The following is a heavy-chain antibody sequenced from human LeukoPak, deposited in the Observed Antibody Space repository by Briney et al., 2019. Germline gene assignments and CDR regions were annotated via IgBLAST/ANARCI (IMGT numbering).Heavy chain of an antibody. CDR3: ARQRDTASVGAFDI. CDR2: IYYSGST. Sequence: SETLSLTCTVSGGSITGYYWSWIRQPPGKGLEWIGYIYYSGSTNYNPSLKSRVTISLDTSKNQFSLKLSSVTATDTALYYCARQRDTASVGAFDIWGQGTMVTVSS. CDR1: GGSITGYY. D-gene: IGHD5-18*01. J-gene: IGHJ3*02. V-gene: IGHV4-59*08.